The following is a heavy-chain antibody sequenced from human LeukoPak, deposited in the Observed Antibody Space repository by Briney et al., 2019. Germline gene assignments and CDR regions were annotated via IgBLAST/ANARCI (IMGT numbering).Heavy chain of an antibody. CDR1: GGSFSDYY. V-gene: IGHV4-34*01. D-gene: IGHD2-15*01. CDR2: INHSGST. J-gene: IGHJ4*02. Sequence: PSETLSLTCAVYGGSFSDYYWSWIRQPPGKGLEWIGEINHSGSTNYNPSLKSRVTISVDTSKNQFSLRLSSVTAADTAVYYCARDRGCSGGSCYYDYWGQGTLVTVSS. CDR3: ARDRGCSGGSCYYDY.